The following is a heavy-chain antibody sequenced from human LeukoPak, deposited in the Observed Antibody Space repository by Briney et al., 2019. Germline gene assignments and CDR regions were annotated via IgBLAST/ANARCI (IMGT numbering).Heavy chain of an antibody. CDR1: GFIFTDYY. Sequence: PGGSLRLSCAASGFIFTDYYMTWIRQAPGKGLEWVSYISSDSRYTYYADSVKGRFTISRDNSKNTLYLQMCILRAEDTAVYYCAIGETTLSQYFQHWGQGTLVTVSS. V-gene: IGHV3-11*05. CDR2: ISSDSRYT. CDR3: AIGETTLSQYFQH. D-gene: IGHD1-1*01. J-gene: IGHJ1*01.